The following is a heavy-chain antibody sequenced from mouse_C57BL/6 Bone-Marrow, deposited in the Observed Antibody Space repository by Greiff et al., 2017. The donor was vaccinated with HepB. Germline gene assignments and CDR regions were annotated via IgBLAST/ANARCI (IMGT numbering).Heavy chain of an antibody. CDR3: ARYDGYCYAMDY. CDR1: GYSFTGYY. J-gene: IGHJ4*01. CDR2: INPSTGGT. V-gene: IGHV1-42*01. D-gene: IGHD2-3*01. Sequence: EVKLQESGPELVKPGASVKISCKASGYSFTGYYMNWVKQSPEKSLEWIGEINPSTGGTTYNQKFKAKATLTVDKSSSTAYMQLKSLTSEDSAVYYCARYDGYCYAMDYWGQGTSVTVSS.